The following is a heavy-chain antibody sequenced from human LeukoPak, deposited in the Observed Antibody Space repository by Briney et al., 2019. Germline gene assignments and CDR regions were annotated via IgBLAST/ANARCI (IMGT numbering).Heavy chain of an antibody. CDR1: GGSFSGYY. V-gene: IGHV4-34*01. J-gene: IGHJ3*02. CDR3: ARPIAARPRAFDI. D-gene: IGHD6-6*01. CDR2: INYSGST. Sequence: PSETLSLTCAVYGGSFSGYYWSWIRQPPGKGLEWIGEINYSGSTNYNPSLKSRATISVDTSKNQFSLKLSSVTAADTAVYYCARPIAARPRAFDIWGQGTMVTVSS.